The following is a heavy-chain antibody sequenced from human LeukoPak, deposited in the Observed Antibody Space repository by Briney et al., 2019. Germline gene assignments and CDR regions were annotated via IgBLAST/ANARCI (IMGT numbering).Heavy chain of an antibody. J-gene: IGHJ4*02. D-gene: IGHD2-15*01. CDR1: GFTFSSYA. CDR2: ISGSGGST. Sequence: GGSLRLSCAASGFTFSSYAMSWVRQAPGKGLEWVSAISGSGGSTYYADSVKGRFTISRDNSKNTLYLQMNSLRAEDTAVYYCAKDSTRVVVVAATPGAYDCWGQGTLVTVSS. V-gene: IGHV3-23*01. CDR3: AKDSTRVVVVAATPGAYDC.